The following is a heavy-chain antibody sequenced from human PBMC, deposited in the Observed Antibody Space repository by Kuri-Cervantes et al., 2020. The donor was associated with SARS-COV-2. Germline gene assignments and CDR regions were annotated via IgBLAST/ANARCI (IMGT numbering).Heavy chain of an antibody. D-gene: IGHD6-13*01. CDR1: GYTFTSYY. CDR3: ARGVSHIAAAGLYYFDY. J-gene: IGHJ4*02. CDR2: INPSGGST. Sequence: ASVKVSCKASGYTFTSYYMHRVRQAPGQGLEWMGIINPSGGSTSYAQKFQGRVTMTRDTSTSTVYMELSSLRSEDTAVYYCARGVSHIAAAGLYYFDYWGQGTLVTVSS. V-gene: IGHV1-46*01.